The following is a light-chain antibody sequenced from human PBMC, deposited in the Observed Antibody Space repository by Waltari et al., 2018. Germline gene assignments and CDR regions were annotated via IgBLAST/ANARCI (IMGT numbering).Light chain of an antibody. CDR3: SSYISSSTLEL. J-gene: IGLJ2*01. Sequence: QSALTQPASVSGSPGQSITISCTGTSSDVGGYNYVSWYQQPPGKAPKLMIYDVRNRPSGFSKRVSGSKSGNTASLTISGLQAEDEADYYCSSYISSSTLELFGGGTSLTVL. V-gene: IGLV2-14*03. CDR2: DVR. CDR1: SSDVGGYNY.